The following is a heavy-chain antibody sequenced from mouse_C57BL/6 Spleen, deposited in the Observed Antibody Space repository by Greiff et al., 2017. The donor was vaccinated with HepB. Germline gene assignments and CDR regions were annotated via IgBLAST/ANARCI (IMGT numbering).Heavy chain of an antibody. CDR2: IAPSDSYT. V-gene: IGHV1-59*01. CDR3: ASNYGSSSGAMDY. CDR1: GYTFTSYW. D-gene: IGHD1-1*01. J-gene: IGHJ4*01. Sequence: QVQLQQPGAELVRPGTSVKLSCKASGYTFTSYWMHWVKQRPGQGLEWIGVIAPSDSYTNYNQKFKGKATLTVDTSSSTAYMQLSSLTSEDSAVYYCASNYGSSSGAMDYWGQGTSVTVSS.